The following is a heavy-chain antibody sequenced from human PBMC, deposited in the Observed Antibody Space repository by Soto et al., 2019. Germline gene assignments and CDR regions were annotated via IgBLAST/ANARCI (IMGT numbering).Heavy chain of an antibody. CDR3: AKMTSGSYGPNYGMDV. V-gene: IGHV3-23*01. D-gene: IGHD5-18*01. Sequence: EVQLLESGGGLVQPGGSRRLSCAASGFTFSNYAMSWVRQAPGKGLERISALPERGSSPYYADSVKGRFTISRDNSKNTLYLQMNSLRAEDTAVYYCAKMTSGSYGPNYGMDVWGQGTTVTVSS. CDR2: LPERGSSP. CDR1: GFTFSNYA. J-gene: IGHJ6*02.